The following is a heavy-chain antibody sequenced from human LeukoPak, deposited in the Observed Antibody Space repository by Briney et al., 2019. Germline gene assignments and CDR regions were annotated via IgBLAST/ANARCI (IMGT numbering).Heavy chain of an antibody. CDR3: TTDPREQLVRWFNY. Sequence: GGSLRLPCAASGFTFSNAWMNWVRQAPGKGLEWVGRIRSKTDGGTTDYAAPVKGRFTISRDDSKNTLSLQMNSLKAEDTALYYCTTDPREQLVRWFNYWGQGTLVTVSS. CDR2: IRSKTDGGTT. CDR1: GFTFSNAW. J-gene: IGHJ4*02. D-gene: IGHD6-6*01. V-gene: IGHV3-15*01.